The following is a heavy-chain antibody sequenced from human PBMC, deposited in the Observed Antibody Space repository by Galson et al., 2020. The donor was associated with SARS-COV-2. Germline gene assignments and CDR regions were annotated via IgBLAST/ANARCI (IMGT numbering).Heavy chain of an antibody. V-gene: IGHV3-23*01. J-gene: IGHJ6*02. CDR2: ISGSGGST. D-gene: IGHD6-13*01. Sequence: GGSLRLSCAASGFTFSSYAMSWVRQAPGKGLEWVSAISGSGGSTYYADSVKGRFTISRDNSKNTLYLQMNSLRAEDTAVYYCAKDINPAIAAAGDYYYYYGMDVWGQGTTVTVSS. CDR3: AKDINPAIAAAGDYYYYYGMDV. CDR1: GFTFSSYA.